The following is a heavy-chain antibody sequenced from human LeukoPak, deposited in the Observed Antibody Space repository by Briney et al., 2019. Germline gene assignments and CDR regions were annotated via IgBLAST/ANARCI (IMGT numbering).Heavy chain of an antibody. D-gene: IGHD6-6*01. CDR3: ARASNYYYYYMDV. CDR2: IYHSGST. CDR1: GYSISGGYY. V-gene: IGHV4-38-2*02. Sequence: SETLSLTCTVSGYSISGGYYWGWIRQPPGKGLEWIGSIYHSGSTYYNPSLKSRVTISVDTSKNQFSLKLSSVTAADTAVYYCARASNYYYYYMDVWGKGTTVTVSS. J-gene: IGHJ6*03.